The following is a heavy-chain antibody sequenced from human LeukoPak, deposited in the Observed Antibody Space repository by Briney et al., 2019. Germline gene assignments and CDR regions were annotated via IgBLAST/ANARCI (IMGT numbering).Heavy chain of an antibody. CDR3: ARASRYYDSSGYPY. V-gene: IGHV4-34*01. CDR2: INHSGST. Sequence: GSLRLSCAGSGFTFSSYAMSWVRQPPGKGLEWIGEINHSGSTNYNPSLKSRVTISVDTSKNQFSLKLSSVTAADTAVYYCARASRYYDSSGYPYWGQGTLVTVSS. J-gene: IGHJ4*02. D-gene: IGHD3-22*01. CDR1: GFTFSSYA.